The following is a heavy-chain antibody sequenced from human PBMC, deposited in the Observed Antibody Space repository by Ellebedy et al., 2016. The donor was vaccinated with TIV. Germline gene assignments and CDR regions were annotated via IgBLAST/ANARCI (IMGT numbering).Heavy chain of an antibody. CDR3: ARSHDILTGYNQAIVY. J-gene: IGHJ4*02. Sequence: ASVKVSCXASGYTFTDYHMHWVRQAPGQGLEWMGWINPNSGGTNYAQKFQGRVTLTRDTSISTAYMELSRLTSDDTAVYYCARSHDILTGYNQAIVYWGQGMLVTVSS. V-gene: IGHV1-2*02. D-gene: IGHD3-9*01. CDR1: GYTFTDYH. CDR2: INPNSGGT.